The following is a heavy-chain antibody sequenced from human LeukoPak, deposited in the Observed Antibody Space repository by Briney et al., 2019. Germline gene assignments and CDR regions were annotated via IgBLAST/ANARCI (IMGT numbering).Heavy chain of an antibody. CDR1: GFTFSNYV. J-gene: IGHJ4*02. D-gene: IGHD3-22*01. CDR2: ISNDGGST. CDR3: ARAKSSNGYYFDS. V-gene: IGHV3-64*01. Sequence: GGSLRLSCTASGFTFSNYVMYWVRQAPGKGLEYVSDISNDGGSTYYANSVKGRFTISRDNSKNTLYLQMGGLRADDMAVYSCARAKSSNGYYFDSWGRGTLVTVSS.